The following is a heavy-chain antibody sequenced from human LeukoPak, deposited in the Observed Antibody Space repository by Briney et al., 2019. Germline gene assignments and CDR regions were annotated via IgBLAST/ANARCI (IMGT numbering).Heavy chain of an antibody. Sequence: GGSLRLSCAASGFAFRNYSMTWVRQPPGKGLEWVSYISRNGWTIYYADSVKGRFTISRDNAKNSLYLQMNSLRAEDTAVYYCAREDYYDSSGTDYWGQGTLVTVSS. D-gene: IGHD3-22*01. CDR1: GFAFRNYS. CDR2: ISRNGWTI. CDR3: AREDYYDSSGTDY. V-gene: IGHV3-48*04. J-gene: IGHJ4*02.